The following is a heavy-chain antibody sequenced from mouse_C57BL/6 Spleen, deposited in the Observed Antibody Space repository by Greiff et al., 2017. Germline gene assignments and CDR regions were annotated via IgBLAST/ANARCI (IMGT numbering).Heavy chain of an antibody. CDR3: TRQGGYDYAMDY. CDR1: GFTFSDAW. Sequence: EVQRVESGGGLVQPGGSMKLSCAASGFTFSDAWMDWVRQSPEKGLEWVAEIRNKANNHATYYAESVKGRFTISRDDSKSSVYLQMNSLRAEDTGIYYCTRQGGYDYAMDYWGQGTSVTVSS. CDR2: IRNKANNHAT. J-gene: IGHJ4*01. V-gene: IGHV6-6*01. D-gene: IGHD2-2*01.